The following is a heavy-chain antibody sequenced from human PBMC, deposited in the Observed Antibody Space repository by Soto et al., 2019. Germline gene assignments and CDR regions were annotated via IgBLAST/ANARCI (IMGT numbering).Heavy chain of an antibody. J-gene: IGHJ5*02. V-gene: IGHV4-31*03. Sequence: QVQLQESGPGLVKPSQTLSLTCTVSGGSISSGGYYWSWIRHHSGKGLEWIGYIYYSGSTYYNPSLKSRVTISVDTSKNQFSLKLSSVAAADTAVYYCARVITTAMGFEFQSQNWFDPWGQGTLVTVSS. D-gene: IGHD5-18*01. CDR3: ARVITTAMGFEFQSQNWFDP. CDR1: GGSISSGGYY. CDR2: IYYSGST.